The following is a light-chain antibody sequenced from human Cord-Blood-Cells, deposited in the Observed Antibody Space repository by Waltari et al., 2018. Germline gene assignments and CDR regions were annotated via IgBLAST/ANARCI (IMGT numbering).Light chain of an antibody. CDR2: EGS. Sequence: QSALTQPASVSGSPGQSITISCTGTSSDVGSYNLVSWYQQHPGKAPKLMIYEGSHRPSGVSNRFSASTSGNTASLTISGIQAEDEAAYYCCSYAGSSTLVFGGGTKLTVL. CDR3: CSYAGSSTLV. J-gene: IGLJ3*02. V-gene: IGLV2-23*01. CDR1: SSDVGSYNL.